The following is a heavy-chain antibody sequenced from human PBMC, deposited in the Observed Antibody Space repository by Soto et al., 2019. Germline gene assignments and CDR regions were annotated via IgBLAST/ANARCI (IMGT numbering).Heavy chain of an antibody. J-gene: IGHJ4*02. V-gene: IGHV3-74*01. Sequence: EVQLVESGGGLVQTGGSLRLSCAASGFTFSSYWMHWVRQAPGKGLVWVSRINNDGSSTTYADSVKGRFTISRDNAKNTLYLQMNSLRDEDRAVYYCAKGSGAQSGLLDYWGQGTLVTVS. CDR2: INNDGSST. CDR3: AKGSGAQSGLLDY. D-gene: IGHD6-25*01. CDR1: GFTFSSYW.